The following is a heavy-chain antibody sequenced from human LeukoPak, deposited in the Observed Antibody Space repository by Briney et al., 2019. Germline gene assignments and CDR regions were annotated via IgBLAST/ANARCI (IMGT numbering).Heavy chain of an antibody. V-gene: IGHV3-21*01. D-gene: IGHD2-2*01. CDR2: ITNSSSYL. CDR3: ARAIEPFYCSSTSCPFDY. J-gene: IGHJ4*02. CDR1: GFTFSSYS. Sequence: GGSLTLSCVAYGFTFSSYSMNWVRQAPGKGLEWVAFITNSSSYLYYADSMKGRLTNSRDNAKKSLYLQMNSLRAEDTAVYYCARAIEPFYCSSTSCPFDYWGQGTLVTVSS.